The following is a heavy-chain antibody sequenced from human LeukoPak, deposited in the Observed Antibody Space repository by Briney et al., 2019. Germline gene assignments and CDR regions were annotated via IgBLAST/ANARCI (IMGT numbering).Heavy chain of an antibody. Sequence: PGGSLRLSCAASGFTFSSYSMNWVRQAPGKGLEWVSYISSSSSTIYYADSVKGRFTISRDNAKNSLYLQMNSLRAEDTAVYYCATTRGSSRAFDIWGQGTMVTVSS. CDR1: GFTFSSYS. CDR3: ATTRGSSRAFDI. CDR2: ISSSSSTI. V-gene: IGHV3-48*04. J-gene: IGHJ3*02. D-gene: IGHD1-26*01.